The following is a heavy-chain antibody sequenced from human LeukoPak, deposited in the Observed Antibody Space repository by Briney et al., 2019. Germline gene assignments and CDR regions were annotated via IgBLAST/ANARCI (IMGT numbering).Heavy chain of an antibody. J-gene: IGHJ4*02. V-gene: IGHV3-30*18. D-gene: IGHD3-22*01. CDR2: ISYDGSNK. Sequence: GRSLRLSCAASGFTFSSYGMHWVRQAPGKGLEWVAVISYDGSNKYYADSVKGRFTISRDNSKNTLYLQMSSLRAEDTAVYYCAKAPRPGYYYDSSGYFDYWGQGTLVTVSS. CDR1: GFTFSSYG. CDR3: AKAPRPGYYYDSSGYFDY.